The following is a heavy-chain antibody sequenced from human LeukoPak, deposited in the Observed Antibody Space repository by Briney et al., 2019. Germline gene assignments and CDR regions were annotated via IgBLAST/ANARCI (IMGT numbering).Heavy chain of an antibody. CDR1: GFTFSSYW. D-gene: IGHD6-13*01. CDR3: ARDRRGSSWYSYYYGMDV. J-gene: IGHJ6*02. V-gene: IGHV3-7*03. CDR2: IKQDGSEK. Sequence: GGSLRLSCAASGFTFSSYWMSWVRQAPGKGLEWVANIKQDGSEKYYVDSVKGRFTISRDNAKNSLYLQMNSLRAEDTAMYYCARDRRGSSWYSYYYGMDVWGQGTTVTVSS.